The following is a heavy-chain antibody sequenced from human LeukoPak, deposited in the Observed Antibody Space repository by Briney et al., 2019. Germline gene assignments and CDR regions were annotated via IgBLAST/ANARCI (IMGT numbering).Heavy chain of an antibody. D-gene: IGHD1-26*01. J-gene: IGHJ6*03. Sequence: ASVKVSCKASGYTFTGYYMHWVRQAPGQGLEWMGWINPNSGGTKYAQKFQGRVTMTRDTSISTAYMELSRLRSDDTAVYYCARDGGIGPWEDYYYSYMDVWGKGTTVTISS. CDR1: GYTFTGYY. CDR2: INPNSGGT. V-gene: IGHV1-2*02. CDR3: ARDGGIGPWEDYYYSYMDV.